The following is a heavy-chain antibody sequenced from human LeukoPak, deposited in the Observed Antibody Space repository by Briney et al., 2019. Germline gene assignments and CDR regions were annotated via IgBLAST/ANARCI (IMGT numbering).Heavy chain of an antibody. Sequence: GGSLRLSCAASGFTVSSNYMNWVRQAPGKGLEWVSVIYSGGSTYYADSVKGRFTISRDNSKNTLYLQMNSLRAEDTAVYYCARDPPAPYYYDSSRLGSTVDYWGQGTLVTVSS. D-gene: IGHD3-22*01. CDR2: IYSGGST. V-gene: IGHV3-66*01. CDR3: ARDPPAPYYYDSSRLGSTVDY. CDR1: GFTVSSNY. J-gene: IGHJ4*02.